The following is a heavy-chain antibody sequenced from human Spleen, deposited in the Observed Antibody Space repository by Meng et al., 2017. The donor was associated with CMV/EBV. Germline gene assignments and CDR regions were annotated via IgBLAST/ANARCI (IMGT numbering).Heavy chain of an antibody. CDR2: IDPNSGGT. J-gene: IGHJ5*02. CDR1: GYTFAGYY. D-gene: IGHD2-15*01. Sequence: ASVKVSCKASGYTFAGYYIHWVRQAPGQGLEWMGWIDPNSGGTNFAQKFQDRVTMTRDTSTCTVYMELSSLRSEDTAVYYCARDLIQHIDCSGGSCYSGWFDPWGQGTLVTVSS. V-gene: IGHV1-2*02. CDR3: ARDLIQHIDCSGGSCYSGWFDP.